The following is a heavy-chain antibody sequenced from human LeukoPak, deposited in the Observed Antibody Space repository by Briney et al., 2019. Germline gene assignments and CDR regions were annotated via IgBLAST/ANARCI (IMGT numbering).Heavy chain of an antibody. CDR3: AREGSMVRGVYYYYFGMDV. CDR1: GFTFSSYA. V-gene: IGHV3-33*08. D-gene: IGHD3-10*01. Sequence: GGSLRLSCAASGFTFSSYAMSWVRQAPGKGLEWVAAIWYDGSNKYYADSVKGRFTISRDNSKNTLYLQMNSLRAEDTAVYYCAREGSMVRGVYYYYFGMDVWGQGTTVTVSS. CDR2: IWYDGSNK. J-gene: IGHJ6*02.